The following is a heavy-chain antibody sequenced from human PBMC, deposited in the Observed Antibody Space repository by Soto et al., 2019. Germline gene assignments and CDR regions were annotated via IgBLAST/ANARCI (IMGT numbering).Heavy chain of an antibody. V-gene: IGHV3-30*03. J-gene: IGHJ6*01. D-gene: IGHD1-26*01. CDR2: ISYDGSKK. Sequence: QVQLVESGGGVVQPGRSLRLSCAASGLAFRSYAMHWVRQAPGKGLEGVADISYDGSKKDYADSVKGRFTISRDNSQNTLYLEMTGLRGEDTAVYYCTDTEPSRYGRDVWGQGTTVTVSS. CDR3: TDTEPSRYGRDV. CDR1: GLAFRSYA.